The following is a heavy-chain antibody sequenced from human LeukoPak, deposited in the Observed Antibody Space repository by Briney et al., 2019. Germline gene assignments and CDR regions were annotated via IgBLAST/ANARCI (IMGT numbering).Heavy chain of an antibody. CDR2: ISYDGSNK. CDR3: ARVGSGYYYYYYGMDV. D-gene: IGHD3-22*01. Sequence: GGSLRLSCAASGFTFSSYGMHWVRQAPGKGLEWVAVISYDGSNKYYADSVKGRFTISRDNSKNTLYLQMNSLRAEDTAVYYCARVGSGYYYYYYGMDVWGQGTTVTVSS. V-gene: IGHV3-30*03. J-gene: IGHJ6*02. CDR1: GFTFSSYG.